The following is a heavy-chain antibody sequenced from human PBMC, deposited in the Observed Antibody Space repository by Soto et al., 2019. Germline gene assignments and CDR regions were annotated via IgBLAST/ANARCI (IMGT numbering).Heavy chain of an antibody. J-gene: IGHJ4*02. Sequence: ASVTVSCKASGGTFSSYAISWVRQAPGQGLEWMGGIIPIFGTANYAQKFQGRVTITADESTSTAYMELSSLRSEDTAVYYCARDFPTDIPRFDYWGQGTLVTVSS. CDR2: IIPIFGTA. V-gene: IGHV1-69*13. CDR3: ARDFPTDIPRFDY. CDR1: GGTFSSYA. D-gene: IGHD2-15*01.